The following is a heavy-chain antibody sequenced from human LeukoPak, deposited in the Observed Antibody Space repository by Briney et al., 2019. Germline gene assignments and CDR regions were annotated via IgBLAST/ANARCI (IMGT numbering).Heavy chain of an antibody. D-gene: IGHD3-10*01. CDR2: IYHSGST. CDR1: GGSISSSNW. V-gene: IGHV4-4*02. Sequence: SETLSLTCAVSGGSISSSNWWSWVSQPPGKGLEWIGEIYHSGSTNYNPSLKSRVTISVDKSKNQFSLKLSSVTAADTAVYYCARSRFGEDLLYYYYYMDVWGKGTTVTVSS. CDR3: ARSRFGEDLLYYYYYMDV. J-gene: IGHJ6*03.